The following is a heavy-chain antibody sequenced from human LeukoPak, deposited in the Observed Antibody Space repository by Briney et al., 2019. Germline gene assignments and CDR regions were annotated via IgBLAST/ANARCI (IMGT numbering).Heavy chain of an antibody. D-gene: IGHD3-3*01. V-gene: IGHV4-34*01. J-gene: IGHJ5*02. CDR1: GGSFSGYY. CDR3: ARDSRRITIFGVVIGNWFDP. Sequence: EASETLSLTCAVYGGSFSGYYWSWIRQPPGKGLEWIGEINHSGSTNYNPSLKSRVTISVDTSKNQSSLKLSSVTAADTAVYYCARDSRRITIFGVVIGNWFDPWGQGTLVTVSS. CDR2: INHSGST.